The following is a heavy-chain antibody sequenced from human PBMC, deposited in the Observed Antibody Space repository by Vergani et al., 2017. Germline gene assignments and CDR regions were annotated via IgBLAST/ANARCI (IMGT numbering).Heavy chain of an antibody. CDR2: ISSSSSYI. CDR1: GFTFSIYN. V-gene: IGHV3-21*01. D-gene: IGHD5-18*01. Sequence: EVQLVESGGGLVKPGGSLRLSCAASGFTFSIYNMNWVRQAPGKGLEWVSSISSSSSYIYYADSVKGRFTISRDNAKNSLYLQMNSLRAEDTAVYYCARGGDTTIGWYYYYNYYMDVWGKGTTVTVSS. J-gene: IGHJ6*03. CDR3: ARGGDTTIGWYYYYNYYMDV.